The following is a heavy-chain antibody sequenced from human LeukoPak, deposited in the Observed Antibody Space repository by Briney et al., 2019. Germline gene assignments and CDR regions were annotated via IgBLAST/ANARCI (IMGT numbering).Heavy chain of an antibody. J-gene: IGHJ6*02. D-gene: IGHD3-9*01. CDR1: GGSISSYY. CDR2: IYYSGST. Sequence: PSETLSLTCTVSGGSISSYYWSWIRQPPGKGLEWIGYIYYSGSTNYNPSLKSRVTISVDTSKNQFSLKLSSVTAADTDVYYCAGSRYFDYGMDVWGQGTTVTVSS. V-gene: IGHV4-59*01. CDR3: AGSRYFDYGMDV.